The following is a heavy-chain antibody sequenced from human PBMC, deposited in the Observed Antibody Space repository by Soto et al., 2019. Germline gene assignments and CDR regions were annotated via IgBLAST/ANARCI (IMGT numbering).Heavy chain of an antibody. J-gene: IGHJ4*02. CDR2: INYNGRT. D-gene: IGHD6-13*01. CDR1: GGSIITYS. Sequence: SETLSLTCTVSGGSIITYSWSWSRQPPGKGLEWIGYINYNGRTNYNPSLKSRVTMSLDTSKNQFSLKLRSVTAADTAVFYCARYAGSSWFDYWGQGTLVTVSS. V-gene: IGHV4-59*01. CDR3: ARYAGSSWFDY.